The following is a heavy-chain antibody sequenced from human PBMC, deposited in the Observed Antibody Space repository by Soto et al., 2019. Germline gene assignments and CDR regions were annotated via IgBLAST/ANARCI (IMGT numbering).Heavy chain of an antibody. CDR1: GDSVSSNSAA. D-gene: IGHD3-10*01. J-gene: IGHJ4*02. Sequence: PSQTLSLTCAISGDSVSSNSAAWNWIRQSPSRGLEWLGRTYYRSKWYNDYAVSVKSRITINPDTSKNQFSLQLNSVTPEDTAVYYCARDVITMVRGVIIGGPFDYWGQGTLVTVPQ. CDR2: TYYRSKWYN. CDR3: ARDVITMVRGVIIGGPFDY. V-gene: IGHV6-1*01.